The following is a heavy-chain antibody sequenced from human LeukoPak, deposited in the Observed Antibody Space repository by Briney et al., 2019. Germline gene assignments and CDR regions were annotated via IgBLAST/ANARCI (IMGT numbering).Heavy chain of an antibody. CDR3: ARVVVRGIIIDAFDI. V-gene: IGHV4-4*02. CDR1: GGSISSSNW. CDR2: IYRSGST. D-gene: IGHD3-10*01. J-gene: IGHJ3*02. Sequence: SETLSLTCAVSGGSISSSNWWSWVRQPPGKGLEWIGEIYRSGSTNYNPSLKSRVTISVDKSKNQFSLKLSSVTAADTAVYYCARVVVRGIIIDAFDIWGQGTMVTVSS.